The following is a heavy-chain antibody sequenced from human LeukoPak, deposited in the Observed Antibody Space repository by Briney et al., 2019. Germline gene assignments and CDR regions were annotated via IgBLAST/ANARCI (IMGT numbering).Heavy chain of an antibody. CDR2: INWNGGST. V-gene: IGHV3-20*01. CDR3: ARGAGELPFDY. Sequence: GGSRRPSCAAFGFTFDVYGMGWVGQAPGKGLEWVSGINWNGGSTGYADSVKGRFTISRDNAKNSLYLQMNSLRAEDTALYHCARGAGELPFDYWGQGTLVTVSS. CDR1: GFTFDVYG. J-gene: IGHJ4*02. D-gene: IGHD1-26*01.